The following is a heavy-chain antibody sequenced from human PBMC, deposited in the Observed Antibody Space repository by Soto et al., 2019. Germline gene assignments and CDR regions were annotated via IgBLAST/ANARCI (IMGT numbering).Heavy chain of an antibody. V-gene: IGHV3-15*01. CDR2: IKSKTDGGTT. Sequence: PVGSLRLSCAASEFTFTYAWMSWVRQAPGKGLEWVGRIKSKTDGGTTDYAAPVKGRFTISRDESQNTLYLQMNSLKTKDTAVYYCTSLYYGHWGQGTLVTVSS. CDR3: TSLYYGH. CDR1: EFTFTYAW. J-gene: IGHJ4*02. D-gene: IGHD3-16*02.